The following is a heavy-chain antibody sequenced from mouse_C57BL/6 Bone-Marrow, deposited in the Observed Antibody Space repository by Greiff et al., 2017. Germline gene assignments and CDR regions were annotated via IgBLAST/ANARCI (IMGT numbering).Heavy chain of an antibody. Sequence: EVKLQESGPGLAKPSQTLSLTCSVTGYSITSYYWNWIRKFPGNKLEYMGYISYSGSTYYNPSLNSRISIPRDTSKNQSYLQLNSVTTEDTATYYWARWDGYWYFDVWGTGTAVTVSS. CDR2: ISYSGST. D-gene: IGHD2-3*01. J-gene: IGHJ1*03. CDR3: ARWDGYWYFDV. CDR1: GYSITSYY. V-gene: IGHV3-8*01.